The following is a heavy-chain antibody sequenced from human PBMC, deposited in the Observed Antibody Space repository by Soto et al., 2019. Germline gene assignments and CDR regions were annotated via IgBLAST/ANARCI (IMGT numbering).Heavy chain of an antibody. J-gene: IGHJ6*02. CDR2: ISSSGSTI. D-gene: IGHD4-4*01. CDR1: GFTFSDYY. V-gene: IGHV3-11*01. Sequence: GGSLRLSCAASGFTFSDYYMSWIRQAPGKGLEWVSYISSSGSTIYYADSVKGRFTISRDNAKNSLYLQMNSLRAEDTAVYYCARADYSNYGPNYYYYGMDVWGQGTTVTVSS. CDR3: ARADYSNYGPNYYYYGMDV.